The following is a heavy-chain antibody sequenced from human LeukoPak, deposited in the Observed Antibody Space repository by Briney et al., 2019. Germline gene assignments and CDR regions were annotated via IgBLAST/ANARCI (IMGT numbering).Heavy chain of an antibody. CDR1: GFTFSSYG. V-gene: IGHV3-33*06. J-gene: IGHJ5*02. CDR3: AKDLGKGDLWFDP. Sequence: PGGSLRLSCAASGFTFSSYGMHWVRQAPGKGLEWVAVIWYDGSNKYYADSVKGRFTIPRDNSKNTLYLQMNSLRAEDTAVYYCAKDLGKGDLWFDPWGQGTLVTVSS. CDR2: IWYDGSNK. D-gene: IGHD3-16*01.